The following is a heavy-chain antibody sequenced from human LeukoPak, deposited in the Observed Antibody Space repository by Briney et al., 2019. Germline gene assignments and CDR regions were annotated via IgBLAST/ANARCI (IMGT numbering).Heavy chain of an antibody. D-gene: IGHD2-15*01. CDR3: EVAKRQGYYYYMDV. Sequence: GASVKVSRKVSGYTLTELSMHWVRQAPGKGLEWMGGFDPEDDETTYAQKFQGRVTMTEDTSTDTAYMELSSLRSEDTAVYYCEVAKRQGYYYYMDVWGKGTTVSVSS. V-gene: IGHV1-24*01. CDR2: FDPEDDET. CDR1: GYTLTELS. J-gene: IGHJ6*03.